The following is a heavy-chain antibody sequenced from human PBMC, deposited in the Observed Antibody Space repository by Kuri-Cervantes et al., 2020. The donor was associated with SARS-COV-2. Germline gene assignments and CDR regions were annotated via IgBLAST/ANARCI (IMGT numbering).Heavy chain of an antibody. Sequence: ASVKVSCKASGYTFTSFYIHWVRQAPGQGLEWMAIISPIVGDTTYAQRFRDGLSVTMDTSKSTVYMEMSSLTSEDTAVYYCARSSSGSYGDFEYWGQGTPVTVSS. D-gene: IGHD1-26*01. CDR2: ISPIVGDT. J-gene: IGHJ4*02. V-gene: IGHV1-46*01. CDR3: ARSSSGSYGDFEY. CDR1: GYTFTSFY.